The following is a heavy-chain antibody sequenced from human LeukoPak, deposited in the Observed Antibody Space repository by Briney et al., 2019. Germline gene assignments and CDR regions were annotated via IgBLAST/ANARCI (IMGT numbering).Heavy chain of an antibody. CDR1: GFTFDDYA. CDR3: TKGGPSTGYYQASDH. D-gene: IGHD3-22*01. Sequence: PGRSLRLSCAASGFTFDDYAMRWVRLAPGKGLEWVSGISWNSGTMGYAVSVKGRFTISRDNAKSSLYLQMNSLRAEDTALYYCTKGGPSTGYYQASDHWGQGTLVTVSS. J-gene: IGHJ4*02. V-gene: IGHV3-9*01. CDR2: ISWNSGTM.